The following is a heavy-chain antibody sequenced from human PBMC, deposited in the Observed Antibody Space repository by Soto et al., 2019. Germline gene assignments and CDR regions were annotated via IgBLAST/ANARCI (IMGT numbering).Heavy chain of an antibody. J-gene: IGHJ4*02. CDR3: ASLPDIVATVDY. CDR2: IYYSGST. CDR1: GGSISSSSYY. V-gene: IGHV4-39*01. D-gene: IGHD5-12*01. Sequence: QLQLQESGPGLVKPSETLSLTCTVSGGSISSSSYYWGWIRQPPGKGLEWIGSIYYSGSTYYNPPLKSRVTIAVDTSKNQFSRKLSSVTAADTAVYYCASLPDIVATVDYWGQGTLVTVSS.